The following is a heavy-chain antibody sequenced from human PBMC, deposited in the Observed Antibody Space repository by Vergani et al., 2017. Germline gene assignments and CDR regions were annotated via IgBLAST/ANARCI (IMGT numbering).Heavy chain of an antibody. CDR1: GFTFNYCS. J-gene: IGHJ4*02. CDR3: ARDISGYYPHYFDY. CDR2: ITSSSATI. V-gene: IGHV3-48*01. Sequence: EVQLVESGGGVVQPGGSLRLTCVASGFTFNYCSMNWVRQAPGKGLEWLAYITSSSATIYYADSVQGRFTVSRDSATDSLYLHMNSLRAEDTAVYYCARDISGYYPHYFDYWGQGPLVPVSS. D-gene: IGHD3-3*01.